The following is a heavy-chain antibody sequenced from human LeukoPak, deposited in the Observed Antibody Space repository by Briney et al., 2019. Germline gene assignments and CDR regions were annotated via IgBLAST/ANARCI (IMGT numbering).Heavy chain of an antibody. J-gene: IGHJ6*03. CDR1: GGSINTSNYY. CDR2: IYYSETT. Sequence: SETLSLTCTVSGGSINTSNYYWGWLRQPPGKGLEWIGSIYYSETTYDNPSLKSRVTISIETSKNQFSLRLSSVTASDTAVYYCARQRADYYYYYVDVWGEGTTVAVS. CDR3: ARQRADYYYYYVDV. V-gene: IGHV4-39*01.